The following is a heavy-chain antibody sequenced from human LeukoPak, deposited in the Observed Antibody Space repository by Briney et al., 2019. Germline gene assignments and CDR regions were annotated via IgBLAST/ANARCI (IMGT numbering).Heavy chain of an antibody. CDR2: IYPGDSDS. Sequence: GESLKISCKGSGYSFSIYWIAWVRPMPGKGLEWMGIIYPGDSDSTHGPSFQGQVTISADKSISTAYLQWSSLKASDTAMYYCARHSTSGGSSSHLDYWGQGTLVTVSS. J-gene: IGHJ4*02. CDR1: GYSFSIYW. CDR3: ARHSTSGGSSSHLDY. D-gene: IGHD6-6*01. V-gene: IGHV5-51*01.